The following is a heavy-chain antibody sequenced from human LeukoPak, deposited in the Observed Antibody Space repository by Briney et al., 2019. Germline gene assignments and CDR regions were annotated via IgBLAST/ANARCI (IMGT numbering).Heavy chain of an antibody. CDR2: IVGNGGGI. J-gene: IGHJ4*02. V-gene: IGHV3-23*01. CDR1: GFTFSTYA. D-gene: IGHD2/OR15-2a*01. CDR3: AKDRIPDGKYSIDF. Sequence: PGGSLRRYCAASGFTFSTYAMNWVRQAPGKGLEWVSVIVGNGGGIHYADSVKGRFTISRDNAKNTLYLQMNSLRAEDSAVYYCAKDRIPDGKYSIDFWGQGTPVTVSS.